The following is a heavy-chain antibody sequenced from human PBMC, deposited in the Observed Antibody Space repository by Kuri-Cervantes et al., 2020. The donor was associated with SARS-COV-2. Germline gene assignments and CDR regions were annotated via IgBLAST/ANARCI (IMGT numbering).Heavy chain of an antibody. V-gene: IGHV4-28*01. Sequence: LRLSCAVSGYSISSSNWWGWIRQPPGKGLAWIGYIYYSGSTYYNPSLKSRVTMSVDTSKNQFSLKLSSVTAADTAVYYCARHSRLVDFDYWGQGTLVTVSS. CDR1: GYSISSSNW. D-gene: IGHD6-19*01. CDR2: IYYSGST. J-gene: IGHJ4*02. CDR3: ARHSRLVDFDY.